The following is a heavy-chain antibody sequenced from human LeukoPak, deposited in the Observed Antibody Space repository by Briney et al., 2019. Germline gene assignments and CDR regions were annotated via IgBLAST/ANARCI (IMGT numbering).Heavy chain of an antibody. CDR1: GFTFSSYW. V-gene: IGHV3-7*01. CDR3: ATTTNYYYYYMDV. CDR2: IKQDGSEK. Sequence: TGGSLRLSCAASGFTFSSYWMSWVRQAPGKGLEWVANIKQDGSEKYYVDSVKGRFTISRDNAKNSLYLQMNSLRAEDTAVYYCATTTNYYYYYMDVWGKGTTVTVSS. D-gene: IGHD1-14*01. J-gene: IGHJ6*03.